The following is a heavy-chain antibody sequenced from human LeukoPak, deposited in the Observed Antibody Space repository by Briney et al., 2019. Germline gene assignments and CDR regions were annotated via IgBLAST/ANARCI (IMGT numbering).Heavy chain of an antibody. CDR1: GGTFSSYA. J-gene: IGHJ1*01. CDR2: IIPSFGTA. D-gene: IGHD1-26*01. V-gene: IGHV1-69*05. CDR3: ARDLGANGLSHDKYFQH. Sequence: GSSVKVSCKASGGTFSSYAISWVRQAPGQGLQWMGRIIPSFGTANYAQKFQGRVTITTDESTSTAYMVLSSLRSEDTAVYYCARDLGANGLSHDKYFQHWGQGTLVTVSS.